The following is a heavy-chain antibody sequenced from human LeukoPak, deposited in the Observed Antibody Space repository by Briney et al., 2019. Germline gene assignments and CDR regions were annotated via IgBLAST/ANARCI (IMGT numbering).Heavy chain of an antibody. Sequence: KTGGSLRLSCAASGFTFTNSSMNWIRQAPGKGLEWVSSITDSPNYVEYADSVKGRFTISRDDAKNSLYLQMGSLRADDTAVYYCARDPYQLSWLDPWGQGTLVTVSS. D-gene: IGHD1-1*01. CDR2: ITDSPNYV. J-gene: IGHJ5*02. CDR3: ARDPYQLSWLDP. V-gene: IGHV3-21*01. CDR1: GFTFTNSS.